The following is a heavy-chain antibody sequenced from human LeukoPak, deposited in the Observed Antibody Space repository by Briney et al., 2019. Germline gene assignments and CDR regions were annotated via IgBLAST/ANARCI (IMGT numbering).Heavy chain of an antibody. CDR1: GYSISSGYY. CDR2: IYHSGST. CDR3: VRQYYYGSGSYPDFDY. J-gene: IGHJ4*02. V-gene: IGHV4-38-2*01. D-gene: IGHD3-10*01. Sequence: KSSETLSLTCAVSGYSISSGYYWGWIRQPPGKGLEWIGSIYHSGSTYYNPSLKSRVTISVDTSKNQFSLKLSSVTAADTAVYYCVRQYYYGSGSYPDFDYWGQGTLVTVSS.